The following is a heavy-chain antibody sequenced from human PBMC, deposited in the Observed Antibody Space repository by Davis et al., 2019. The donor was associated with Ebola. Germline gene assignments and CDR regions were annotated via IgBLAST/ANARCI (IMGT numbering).Heavy chain of an antibody. D-gene: IGHD2-15*01. CDR3: AKDTPNIWFDV. J-gene: IGHJ3*01. CDR2: HGTSGGT. V-gene: IGHV3-23*01. Sequence: PGGSLRLSCAASGFVFRNYVMSWVRRAPGKGLEWVSTHGTSGGTYYAGSVKGRFTISRDNSKNTLHLQMNSLRVEDTAIYYCAKDTPNIWFDVWGQGTMVAVSS. CDR1: GFVFRNYV.